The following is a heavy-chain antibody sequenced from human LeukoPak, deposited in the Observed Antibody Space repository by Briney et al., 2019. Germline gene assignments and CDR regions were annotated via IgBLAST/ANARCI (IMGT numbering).Heavy chain of an antibody. Sequence: GGSLRLSCVASGFTFSSYWMHWVRQAPGKGLVWVSRINSDGSSTSYADSVKGRFTISRDNAKNTLYLQMNSLRVEDTAVYYCARGGSSWSAFDIWGQGTMVTVSS. V-gene: IGHV3-74*01. CDR1: GFTFSSYW. D-gene: IGHD6-13*01. CDR2: INSDGSST. CDR3: ARGGSSWSAFDI. J-gene: IGHJ3*02.